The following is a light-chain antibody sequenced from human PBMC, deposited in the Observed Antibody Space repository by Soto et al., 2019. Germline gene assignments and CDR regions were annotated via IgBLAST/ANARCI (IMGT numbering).Light chain of an antibody. CDR2: NTN. J-gene: IGLJ3*02. V-gene: IGLV8-61*01. CDR1: SGSVSSNYY. CDR3: LLYMGSASWV. Sequence: QAVVTQEPSFSVSPGGTVTVTCGLSSGSVSSNYYPSWYQQTPGQAPRPLIYNTNTRSSGVPDRFSGSILGNKAALTITGAQTDDESVYYCLLYMGSASWVFGGGTKLTAL.